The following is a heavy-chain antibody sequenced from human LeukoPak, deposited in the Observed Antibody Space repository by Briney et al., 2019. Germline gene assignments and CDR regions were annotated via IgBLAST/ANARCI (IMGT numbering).Heavy chain of an antibody. CDR2: ISAYNGNT. Sequence: GASVKVSCKAPGFTFTSYGISWVRQAPGQGLEWLGWISAYNGNTDYSQKFQGKVTMTTDTSTSTAHMELRSLKSDDTAVYYCARVEAYCSRTSCHDYWGLGTLVTVSS. D-gene: IGHD2-2*01. J-gene: IGHJ4*02. V-gene: IGHV1-18*01. CDR3: ARVEAYCSRTSCHDY. CDR1: GFTFTSYG.